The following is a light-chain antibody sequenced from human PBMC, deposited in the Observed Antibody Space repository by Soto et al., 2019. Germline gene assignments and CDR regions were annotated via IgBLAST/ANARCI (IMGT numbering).Light chain of an antibody. V-gene: IGKV1-12*01. Sequence: DIQMTQSPSSVSASVGDRVTITCRASQGIRSWLAWYQQKPGQAPKLLFYAASSLQSGVPSRFSGSGSGTAITLTISSLQPEDFATYYCQHANSFPQVTFGHGTKVDIK. CDR1: QGIRSW. CDR2: AAS. CDR3: QHANSFPQVT. J-gene: IGKJ1*01.